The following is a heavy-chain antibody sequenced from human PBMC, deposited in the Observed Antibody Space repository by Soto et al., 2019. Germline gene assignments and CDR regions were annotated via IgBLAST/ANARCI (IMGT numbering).Heavy chain of an antibody. CDR3: ARSPAARRGYFDY. CDR2: IYYSGST. CDR1: GGSISSYY. V-gene: IGHV4-59*01. J-gene: IGHJ4*02. D-gene: IGHD6-6*01. Sequence: PSETLSLTCTVSGGSISSYYCTWIRQPPGKGLEWIGYIYYSGSTNYNPSLKSRVTISVDTSKNQFSLKLSSVTAADTAVYHCARSPAARRGYFDYWGQGTLVTVSS.